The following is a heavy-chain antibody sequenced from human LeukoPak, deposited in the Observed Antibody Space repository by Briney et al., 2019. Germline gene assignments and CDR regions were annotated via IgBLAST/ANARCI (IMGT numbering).Heavy chain of an antibody. Sequence: PGGSLRLSCAASGFSVSVNYMSWVRQAPGKGLEWVSVLYASGTSNYADSVKGRFTISRDNSKNTLYLQMNSLRAEDTAVYYCARDWSYMVRGDSRSAFDIWGQGTMVTVSS. J-gene: IGHJ3*02. CDR1: GFSVSVNY. CDR3: ARDWSYMVRGDSRSAFDI. CDR2: LYASGTS. V-gene: IGHV3-66*01. D-gene: IGHD3-10*01.